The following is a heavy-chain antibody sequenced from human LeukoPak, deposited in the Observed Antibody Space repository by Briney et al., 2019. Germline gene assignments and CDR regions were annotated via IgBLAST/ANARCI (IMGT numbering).Heavy chain of an antibody. CDR3: ARVLYDYVWGSYRYFDY. V-gene: IGHV1-2*02. J-gene: IGHJ4*02. D-gene: IGHD3-16*02. Sequence: ASVKVSCKASGYTFTCYYMHWVRQAPGQGLEWMGWINPNSGGTNYAQKFQGRVTMTRDTSISTAYMELSRLRSDDTAVYYCARVLYDYVWGSYRYFDYWGQGTLVTVSS. CDR2: INPNSGGT. CDR1: GYTFTCYY.